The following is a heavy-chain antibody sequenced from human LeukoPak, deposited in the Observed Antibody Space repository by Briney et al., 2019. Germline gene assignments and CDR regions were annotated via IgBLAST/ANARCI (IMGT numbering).Heavy chain of an antibody. D-gene: IGHD3-10*01. CDR2: ISGSGVST. Sequence: PGGSLRLSCAGSGFTFSSYGMSWVRQTPGKGLEWVSAISGSGVSTYYVDSVKGRFTVSRDNSKNTLYLQMNSLRAEDTAVYYCAKVGEDYYYMDVWGKGTTVTVSS. CDR3: AKVGEDYYYMDV. V-gene: IGHV3-23*01. J-gene: IGHJ6*03. CDR1: GFTFSSYG.